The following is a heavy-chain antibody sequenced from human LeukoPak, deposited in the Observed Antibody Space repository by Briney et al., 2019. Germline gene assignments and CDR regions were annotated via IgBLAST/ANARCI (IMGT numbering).Heavy chain of an antibody. D-gene: IGHD2-8*01. CDR3: ARPGPTNDRNPYFQH. V-gene: IGHV5-51*01. Sequence: GEFLKISCKGSGYSFTSYWIGWVRQMPGKGLEWMGIIYPGDSDTRYSPSFQGQVTISADKSISTAYLQWSSLKASDTAMYYCARPGPTNDRNPYFQHWGQGTLVTVSS. CDR2: IYPGDSDT. CDR1: GYSFTSYW. J-gene: IGHJ1*01.